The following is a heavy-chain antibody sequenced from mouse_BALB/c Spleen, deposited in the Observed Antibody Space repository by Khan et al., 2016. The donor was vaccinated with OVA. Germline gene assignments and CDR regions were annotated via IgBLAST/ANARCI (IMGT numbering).Heavy chain of an antibody. D-gene: IGHD1-1*01. Sequence: QVRLQQSGAELVKAGASVKMSCKASGYTFTSYWMHWVKQRLGQGLEWFAETNPTNGRTYYNEKFKSKATLTVDKSSSTAYMLLSGPTFEDSAVYYCARIKKIVATYFDYWGQGTTRTVSS. CDR2: TNPTNGRT. CDR3: ARIKKIVATYFDY. J-gene: IGHJ2*01. CDR1: GYTFTSYW. V-gene: IGHV1S81*02.